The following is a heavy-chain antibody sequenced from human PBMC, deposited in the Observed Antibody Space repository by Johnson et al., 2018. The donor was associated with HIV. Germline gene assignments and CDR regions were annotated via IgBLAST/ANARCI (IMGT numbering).Heavy chain of an antibody. V-gene: IGHV3-20*04. Sequence: VQLVESGGGVVRPGGSLRLSCAASGFTFDDYGMAWVRQAPGKGLEWVSGINWNGGSTGYADSVKGRFTISRDNAKNSLYLQMNSLRAEETALYYCARDVVAFGECTAFDIWGQGTMVAVSS. CDR2: INWNGGST. J-gene: IGHJ3*02. CDR1: GFTFDDYG. CDR3: ARDVVAFGECTAFDI. D-gene: IGHD3-10*01.